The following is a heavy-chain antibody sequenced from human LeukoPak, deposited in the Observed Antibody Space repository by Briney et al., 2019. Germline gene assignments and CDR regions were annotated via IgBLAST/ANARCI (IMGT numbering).Heavy chain of an antibody. D-gene: IGHD1-26*01. Sequence: ASVKVSCKASGYTFSTYYMHWVRQAPGQGLEWMGWISAYNGNTNYAQKLQGRVTMTTDTSTSTAYMELRSLRSDDTAVYYCARDSGSYTADAFDIWGQGTMVTVSS. CDR1: GYTFSTYY. CDR2: ISAYNGNT. CDR3: ARDSGSYTADAFDI. V-gene: IGHV1-18*04. J-gene: IGHJ3*02.